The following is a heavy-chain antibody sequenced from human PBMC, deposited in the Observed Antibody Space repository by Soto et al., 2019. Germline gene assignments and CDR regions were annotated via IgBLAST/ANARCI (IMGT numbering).Heavy chain of an antibody. CDR1: GFTFSDYY. J-gene: IGHJ4*02. CDR2: ISSSSSYT. V-gene: IGHV3-11*06. Sequence: VQLVESGGGLVQPGGSLRLSCAASGFTFSDYYMSWIRQAPGKGLEWVSYISSSSSYTNYADSVKGRFTISRDNAKNSLYLQMNSLRAEDTAVYYCASWKLVGAIDYWGQGTLVTVSS. D-gene: IGHD1-1*01. CDR3: ASWKLVGAIDY.